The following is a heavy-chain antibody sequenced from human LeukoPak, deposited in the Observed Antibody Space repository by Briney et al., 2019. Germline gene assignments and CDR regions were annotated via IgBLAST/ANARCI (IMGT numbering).Heavy chain of an antibody. CDR2: ILYDGSNK. V-gene: IGHV3-30*03. CDR1: GFTFSAFA. J-gene: IGHJ4*02. D-gene: IGHD3-10*01. Sequence: GRSLRLSCAASGFTFSAFAMHWVRQAPSKGLEWVAVILYDGSNKYYADSVKGRLTISRDNSKNTLYLQMNSLRAEDTAVYYCARDQHPGITYYFDYWGQGTLVTVSS. CDR3: ARDQHPGITYYFDY.